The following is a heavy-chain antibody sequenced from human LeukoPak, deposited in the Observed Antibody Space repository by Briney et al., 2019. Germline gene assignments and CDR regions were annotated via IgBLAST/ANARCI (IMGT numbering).Heavy chain of an antibody. J-gene: IGHJ4*02. V-gene: IGHV3-48*03. CDR2: ISSSGSTI. D-gene: IGHD3-22*01. CDR3: ARDLRGHYYDSSGYYRGGLDY. Sequence: PGGSLRLSCAASGFTFTSYEMNWVRQAPGKGLEWVSYISSSGSTIYYADSVKGRFTISRDNAKNSLYLQMNSLRAEDTAVYYCARDLRGHYYDSSGYYRGGLDYWGQGTLVTISS. CDR1: GFTFTSYE.